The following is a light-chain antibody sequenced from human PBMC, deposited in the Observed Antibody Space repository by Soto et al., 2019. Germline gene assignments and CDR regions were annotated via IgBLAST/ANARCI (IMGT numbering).Light chain of an antibody. CDR3: GTWDSSLSAGEVV. V-gene: IGLV1-51*01. J-gene: IGLJ2*01. Sequence: QAVVTQPPSVSAAPGQKVTISCSGSSSNIGNNYVSWYQQLPGTAPKLLIYDNNKRPSGIPDRFSGSKSGTSATLGITGLQTGDEADYYCGTWDSSLSAGEVVFGGGTKLTVL. CDR1: SSNIGNNY. CDR2: DNN.